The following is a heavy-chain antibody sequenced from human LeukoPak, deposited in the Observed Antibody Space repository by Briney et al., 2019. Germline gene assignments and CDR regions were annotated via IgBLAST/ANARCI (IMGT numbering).Heavy chain of an antibody. V-gene: IGHV1-69*04. Sequence: ASVKVSCKASGGTFSSYAISWVRQAPGQGLEWMGRIIPILGIANYAQKFQGRVTITADESTSTAYMELSSLRSEDTAVYYCARGPYCSGGSCYHEYFQHWGQGTLVTVSS. J-gene: IGHJ1*01. CDR2: IIPILGIA. D-gene: IGHD2-15*01. CDR1: GGTFSSYA. CDR3: ARGPYCSGGSCYHEYFQH.